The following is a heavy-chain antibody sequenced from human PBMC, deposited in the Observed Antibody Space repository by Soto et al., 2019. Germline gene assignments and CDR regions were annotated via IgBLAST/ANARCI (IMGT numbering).Heavy chain of an antibody. J-gene: IGHJ3*02. Sequence: SETLSLTCTVSGASISNSYWSWIRQPPGKRLEWIGHIYYSGTTNYTPSLESRVTISVDTSKNQFSLKLSPVTAADTAVYYCARRYSSAFDIWGQGTMVTVSS. V-gene: IGHV4-59*08. CDR3: ARRYSSAFDI. D-gene: IGHD6-13*01. CDR1: GASISNSY. CDR2: IYYSGTT.